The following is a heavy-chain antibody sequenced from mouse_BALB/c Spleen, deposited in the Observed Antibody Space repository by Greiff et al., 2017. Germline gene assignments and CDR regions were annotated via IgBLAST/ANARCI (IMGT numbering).Heavy chain of an antibody. Sequence: EVMLVESGGGLVQPGGSLRLSCATSGFTFTDYYMSWVRQPPGKALEWLGFIRNKANGYTTEYSASVKGQFTISRDNSQSILYLQMNTLRAEDSATYYCERDMGLRNPWFAYWGQGTLVTVSA. CDR3: ERDMGLRNPWFAY. J-gene: IGHJ3*01. CDR1: GFTFTDYY. CDR2: IRNKANGYTT. D-gene: IGHD3-1*01. V-gene: IGHV7-3*02.